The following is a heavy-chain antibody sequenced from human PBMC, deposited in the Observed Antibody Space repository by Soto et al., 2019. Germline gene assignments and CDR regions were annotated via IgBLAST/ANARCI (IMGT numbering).Heavy chain of an antibody. CDR3: MRRDDYSYYYGMDV. CDR2: IYPGDSDT. Sequence: GESLKISCKGSGYSFISYWIGWVRQMPGKGLEWMGIIYPGDSDTRYSPSLQGRVTISVDKSISTVYLQWSSLKASDTAMYYCMRRDDYSYYYGMDVWGQGTKVTVSS. CDR1: GYSFISYW. J-gene: IGHJ6*02. V-gene: IGHV5-51*01.